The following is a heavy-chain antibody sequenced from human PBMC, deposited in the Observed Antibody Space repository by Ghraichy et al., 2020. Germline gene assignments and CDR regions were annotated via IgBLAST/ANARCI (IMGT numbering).Heavy chain of an antibody. CDR1: GFTVSSNY. J-gene: IGHJ4*02. D-gene: IGHD1-26*01. CDR3: ARGSGSYYWFDY. V-gene: IGHV3-53*01. Sequence: GESLNISCAASGFTVSSNYMSWVRQAPGKGLEWVSVIYSGGSTYYADSVKGRFTISRDNSKNTLYLQMNSLRAEDTAVYYCARGSGSYYWFDYWGQGTLVTVSS. CDR2: IYSGGST.